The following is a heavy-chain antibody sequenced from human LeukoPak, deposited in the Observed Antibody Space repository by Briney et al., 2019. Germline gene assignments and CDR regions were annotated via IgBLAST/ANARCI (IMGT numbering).Heavy chain of an antibody. CDR3: ARWEIRGSAHQLDY. Sequence: PGGSLRLSCAASGFTFSSYWMSWVRQAPGKGLEWVANIKQDGSEKYYVGSVKGRFTISRDNAKNSMYLQMNSLRAEDTAVYYCARWEIRGSAHQLDYWGRGTLVTVSS. D-gene: IGHD1-26*01. CDR2: IKQDGSEK. J-gene: IGHJ4*02. V-gene: IGHV3-7*01. CDR1: GFTFSSYW.